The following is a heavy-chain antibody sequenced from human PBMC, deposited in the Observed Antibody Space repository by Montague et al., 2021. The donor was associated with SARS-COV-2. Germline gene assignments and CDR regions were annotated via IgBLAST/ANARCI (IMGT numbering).Heavy chain of an antibody. J-gene: IGHJ4*02. CDR3: AKDGSVASTGYFDS. V-gene: IGHV3-23*01. CDR2: LSTTGGST. CDR1: GFTFSDYA. D-gene: IGHD4-23*01. Sequence: SLRLSCAASGFTFSDYAMAWVRQAPGKGLEWVSILSTTGGSTYYADSVKGRFIISRDNSKNAPYLQMNSLRAEDTARYYCAKDGSVASTGYFDSWGQGTLVTVSS.